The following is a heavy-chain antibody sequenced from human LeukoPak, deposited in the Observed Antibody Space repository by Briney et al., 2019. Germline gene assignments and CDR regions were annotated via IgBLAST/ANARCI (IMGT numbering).Heavy chain of an antibody. CDR3: ARTWELLAGHPLFDY. CDR2: IKQDGSEK. Sequence: PGGSLRLSCAASGFTFSSYWMSWVRQAPGEGLGWVANIKQDGSEKYYVDSVKGRFTISRDNAKNSLYLQMNSLRAEDTAVYYCARTWELLAGHPLFDYWGQGTLVTVSS. D-gene: IGHD1-26*01. V-gene: IGHV3-7*01. J-gene: IGHJ4*02. CDR1: GFTFSSYW.